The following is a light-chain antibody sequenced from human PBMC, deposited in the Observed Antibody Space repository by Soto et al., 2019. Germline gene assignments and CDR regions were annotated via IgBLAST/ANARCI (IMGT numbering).Light chain of an antibody. CDR2: AAS. J-gene: IGKJ2*01. CDR1: QSVSSN. V-gene: IGKV3-15*01. CDR3: QQRSNWPPEFT. Sequence: EIVMTQSPATLSVSPGERATLSCRASQSVSSNLAWYQQKPGQAPRLLIYAASTRATGIPARFSGSGSGTEFTLTISSLQSEDFAVYYCQQRSNWPPEFTFGQGTKLEI.